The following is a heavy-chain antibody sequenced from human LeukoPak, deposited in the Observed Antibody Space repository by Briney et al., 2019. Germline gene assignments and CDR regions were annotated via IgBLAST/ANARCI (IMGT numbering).Heavy chain of an antibody. V-gene: IGHV4-59*12. CDR1: GASISSYY. Sequence: SETLSLTCTVSGASISSYYWSWIRQSPGKGLEWIGYIYYSGRTNYNPSLKSRVTISVDTSKNQFSLKLSSVTAADTAVYYCARGSGYSGYDAQQLGPYYFDYWGQGTLVTVSS. D-gene: IGHD5-12*01. CDR2: IYYSGRT. CDR3: ARGSGYSGYDAQQLGPYYFDY. J-gene: IGHJ4*02.